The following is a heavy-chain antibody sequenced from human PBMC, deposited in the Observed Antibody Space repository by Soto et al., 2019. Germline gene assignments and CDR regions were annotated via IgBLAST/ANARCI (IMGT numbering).Heavy chain of an antibody. CDR3: ARDADYGGSRGGMDV. V-gene: IGHV4-31*03. CDR1: GGSVNNANYF. CDR2: IYYSGST. Sequence: QVRLEEAGPGLVKPSETLSLICSVSGGSVNNANYFWNWIRHHPENGLEWIGYIYYSGSTRYNPSFKTRATLSIDTSKNQFSLRLNSVTVADTAVYFCARDADYGGSRGGMDVWGRGITVTVSS. J-gene: IGHJ6*02. D-gene: IGHD4-17*01.